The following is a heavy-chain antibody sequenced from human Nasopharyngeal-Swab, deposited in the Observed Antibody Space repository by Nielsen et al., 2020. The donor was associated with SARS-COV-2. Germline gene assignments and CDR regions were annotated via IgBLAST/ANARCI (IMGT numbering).Heavy chain of an antibody. CDR2: IYYSEST. Sequence: WIRQPPGKGLEWLGYIYYSESTYYNPSLKSRITMSLETSKNQFSLELKSVTAADTAVYYCARGDIGNGYYYSMSFGAFDIRGQGTMVTVSS. V-gene: IGHV4-30-4*01. CDR3: ARGDIGNGYYYSMSFGAFDI. D-gene: IGHD3-3*01. J-gene: IGHJ3*02.